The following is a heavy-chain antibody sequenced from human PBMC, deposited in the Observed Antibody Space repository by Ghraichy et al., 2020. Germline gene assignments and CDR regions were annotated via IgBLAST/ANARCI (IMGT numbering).Heavy chain of an antibody. J-gene: IGHJ4*02. CDR3: ARVIVGPTNYFDH. D-gene: IGHD1-26*01. CDR2: INHGGHT. CDR1: GTSFSAYY. V-gene: IGHV4-34*01. Sequence: SETLSLTCAVNGTSFSAYYWTWIRQPPGKGLEWIGEINHGGHTNYNPSLKSRVTISVEKSKNQFSLKLSSVTAADTAVYYCARVIVGPTNYFDHWGQGALVTVFS.